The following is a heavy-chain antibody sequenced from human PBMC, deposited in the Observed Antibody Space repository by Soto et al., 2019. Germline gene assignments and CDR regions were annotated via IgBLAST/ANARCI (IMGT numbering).Heavy chain of an antibody. CDR3: ATHYDILPNWFDP. J-gene: IGHJ5*02. Sequence: ASVKVSCKASGYTFTSYGISWVRQAPGQGLEWMGWISGYNGNTSYAQKLQGRVTMTTDTSTSTAYMELRSLRSDDTAVYYCATHYDILPNWFDPWGQGTLVTVSS. D-gene: IGHD3-9*01. CDR2: ISGYNGNT. V-gene: IGHV1-18*04. CDR1: GYTFTSYG.